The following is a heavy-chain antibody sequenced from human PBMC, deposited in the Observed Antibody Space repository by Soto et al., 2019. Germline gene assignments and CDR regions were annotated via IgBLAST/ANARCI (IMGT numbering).Heavy chain of an antibody. D-gene: IGHD4-17*01. CDR3: ARGRLRGRRHAFDI. Sequence: SSETLSLTCTVSGGSISSGGYYWSWIRQHPGKGLEWIGYIYYSGSTYYNPSLKSRVTISVDTSKNQFSLKLSSVTAADTAVYYCARGRLRGRRHAFDIWGQGTMVTVSS. J-gene: IGHJ3*02. V-gene: IGHV4-31*03. CDR2: IYYSGST. CDR1: GGSISSGGYY.